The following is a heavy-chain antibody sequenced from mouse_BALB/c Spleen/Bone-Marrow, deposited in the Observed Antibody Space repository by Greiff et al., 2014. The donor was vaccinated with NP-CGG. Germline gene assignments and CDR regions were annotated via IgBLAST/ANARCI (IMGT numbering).Heavy chain of an antibody. V-gene: IGHV1S41*01. CDR2: IAPGSDTT. D-gene: IGHD1-1*01. J-gene: IGHJ2*01. CDR3: ARSPFYYGSSFYYFDY. Sequence: DLVKPGASVKLSCKASGYSFTSYWINWIKQRPGQGLEWIGRIAPGSDTTYXNEMFKGKATLTVDTXSTTAYIQLSSRSSEDSAVYFCARSPFYYGSSFYYFDYWGQGTTLTVSS. CDR1: GYSFTSYW.